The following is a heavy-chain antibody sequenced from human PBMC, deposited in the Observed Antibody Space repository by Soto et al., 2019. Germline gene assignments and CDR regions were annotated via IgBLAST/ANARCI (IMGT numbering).Heavy chain of an antibody. J-gene: IGHJ4*02. D-gene: IGHD3-3*01. Sequence: QVQLQQWGAGLLKPSETLSLTCAVYGGSFSGYYWSWIRQPPGKGLEWIGEINHSGSTNYNPSLKSRVTISVDTSKNQFSLKLSSVTAADTAVYYCARGRPFTIFGVVITSRPSHFDYWGQGTLVTVSS. V-gene: IGHV4-34*01. CDR1: GGSFSGYY. CDR2: INHSGST. CDR3: ARGRPFTIFGVVITSRPSHFDY.